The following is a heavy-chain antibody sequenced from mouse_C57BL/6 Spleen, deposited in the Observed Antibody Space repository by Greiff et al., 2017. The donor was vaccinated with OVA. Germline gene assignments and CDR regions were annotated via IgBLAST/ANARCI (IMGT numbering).Heavy chain of an antibody. Sequence: LVEPGASVKISCQASGYSFTGYYMNWVKQSPEKSLEWIGEINPSTGGTTYNQKFKAKATLTVDKSSSTAYMQLKSLTSEDSAVYYCARGNYGYDGYFDVWGTGTTVTVSS. J-gene: IGHJ1*03. CDR2: INPSTGGT. V-gene: IGHV1-42*01. CDR3: ARGNYGYDGYFDV. D-gene: IGHD2-2*01. CDR1: GYSFTGYY.